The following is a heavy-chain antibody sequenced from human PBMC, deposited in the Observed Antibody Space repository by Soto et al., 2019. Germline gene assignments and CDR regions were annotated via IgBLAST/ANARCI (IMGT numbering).Heavy chain of an antibody. CDR1: SGSISSSSYY. Sequence: QLQLQESGPGLVKPSETLSLTCTVSSGSISSSSYYWDWIRQPPGKGLEWIGSIYYSGSTNYNPSLNIRVAISLDTTKNQFSMKVSSLTAADTAVYYGATRRQLVAALDYWGQGTLVTVSS. CDR3: ATRRQLVAALDY. J-gene: IGHJ4*02. D-gene: IGHD2-15*01. V-gene: IGHV4-39*01. CDR2: IYYSGST.